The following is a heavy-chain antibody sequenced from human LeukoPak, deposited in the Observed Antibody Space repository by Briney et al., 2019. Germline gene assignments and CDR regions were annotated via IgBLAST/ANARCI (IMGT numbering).Heavy chain of an antibody. Sequence: PSETLSLTCAVYGGSFSGYYWSWIRQPPGKGLEWIGEINHSGSTNYNPSLKSRVTISVDTSKNQFSLKLSSVTAADTAVYYCARGLYYDFWSGYWPRNWFDPWGQGTLVTVSS. J-gene: IGHJ5*02. CDR3: ARGLYYDFWSGYWPRNWFDP. CDR2: INHSGST. V-gene: IGHV4-34*01. CDR1: GGSFSGYY. D-gene: IGHD3-3*01.